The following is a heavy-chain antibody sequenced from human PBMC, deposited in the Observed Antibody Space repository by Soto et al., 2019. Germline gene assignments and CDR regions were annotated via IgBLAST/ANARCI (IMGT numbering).Heavy chain of an antibody. J-gene: IGHJ3*02. CDR2: IYSGGST. V-gene: IGHV3-53*04. Sequence: GGFLRLSCAASGFTVSSNYMSWVRQAPGKGLEWVSVIYSGGSTYYADSVKGRFTISRHNSKNTLYLQMNSLRAEDTAVYYCASPATVTQAVDAFDIWGQGTMVTVSS. CDR3: ASPATVTQAVDAFDI. CDR1: GFTVSSNY. D-gene: IGHD4-17*01.